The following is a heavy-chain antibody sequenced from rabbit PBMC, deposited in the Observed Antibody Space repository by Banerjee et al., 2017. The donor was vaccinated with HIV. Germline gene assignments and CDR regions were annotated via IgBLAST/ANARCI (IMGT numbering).Heavy chain of an antibody. D-gene: IGHD8-1*01. CDR3: ARDGGSSVYTQYYFNL. V-gene: IGHV1S45*01. Sequence: QEQLEESGGGLVKPEGSLTLTCKASGFSFSNNYVMCWVRQAPGKGLEWIGCINTSSGNTVYATWAKGRFTISKTSWTTVTLQMTSLTAADTATYFCARDGGSSVYTQYYFNLWGQGTLVTVS. CDR1: GFSFSNNYV. CDR2: INTSSGNT. J-gene: IGHJ4*01.